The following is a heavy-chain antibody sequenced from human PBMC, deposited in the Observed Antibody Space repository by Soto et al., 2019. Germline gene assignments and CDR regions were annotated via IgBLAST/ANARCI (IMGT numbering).Heavy chain of an antibody. D-gene: IGHD3-16*01. Sequence: PGGSLRLSCTASGFTFGDYAMSWFRQAPGKGLEWVGFIRSKAYGGTTEYAASVKGRFTISRDDSKSIAYLQMNSLKTEDTAVYYCTRDELIDYIWGSYCVLPADAFDIWGQGTMVTVSS. V-gene: IGHV3-49*03. CDR3: TRDELIDYIWGSYCVLPADAFDI. CDR2: IRSKAYGGTT. CDR1: GFTFGDYA. J-gene: IGHJ3*02.